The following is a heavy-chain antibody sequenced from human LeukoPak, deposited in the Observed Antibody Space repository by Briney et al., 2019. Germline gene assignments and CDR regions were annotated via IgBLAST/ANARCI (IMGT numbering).Heavy chain of an antibody. CDR2: ISYDGIYK. CDR1: GFTFSNYG. V-gene: IGHV3-30*18. J-gene: IGHJ4*02. Sequence: PGRSLRLSCAASGFTFSNYGILWVRQAPSKGLEWVATISYDGIYKYYADSVKGRFTVSRDDPKNTLFLQMNSLRAEDTAVYYCAKTDDSGWWNIDYWGQGTLVTVSS. D-gene: IGHD6-19*01. CDR3: AKTDDSGWWNIDY.